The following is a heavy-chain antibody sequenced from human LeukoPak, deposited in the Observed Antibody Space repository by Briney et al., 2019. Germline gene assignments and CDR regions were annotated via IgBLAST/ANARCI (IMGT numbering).Heavy chain of an antibody. D-gene: IGHD2-2*01. CDR2: INPNSGGT. Sequence: GASVKVSCKASGYTFTGYYMHWVRQAPGQGLEWMGWINPNSGGTNYALKFQGRVTMTRDTSISTAYMELSRLRSDDTAVYYCARSHYCSSTSCSPDFDYWGQGTLVTVSS. V-gene: IGHV1-2*02. CDR3: ARSHYCSSTSCSPDFDY. CDR1: GYTFTGYY. J-gene: IGHJ4*02.